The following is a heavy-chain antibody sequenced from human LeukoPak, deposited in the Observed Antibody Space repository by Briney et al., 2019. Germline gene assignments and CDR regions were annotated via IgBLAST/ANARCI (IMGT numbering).Heavy chain of an antibody. CDR1: GFTFDDYA. Sequence: PGGSLRLSCAASGFTFDDYAVHWVRQAPGKGLEWVSLISGDGGSTYYADSVKGRFTISRDNSKNSLYLQMNSLRTEDTALYYCAKELYSSGWYFWFDPWGQGTLVTVSS. CDR2: ISGDGGST. J-gene: IGHJ5*02. D-gene: IGHD6-19*01. CDR3: AKELYSSGWYFWFDP. V-gene: IGHV3-43*02.